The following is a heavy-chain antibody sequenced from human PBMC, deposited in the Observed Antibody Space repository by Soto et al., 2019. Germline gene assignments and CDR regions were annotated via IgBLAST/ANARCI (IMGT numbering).Heavy chain of an antibody. J-gene: IGHJ5*02. D-gene: IGHD2-2*01. CDR1: GYTLTELS. V-gene: IGHV1-24*01. Sequence: GASVKVSCKVSGYTLTELSMHWVRQAPGKGLEWMGGFDPEDGETIYAQKFQGRVTMTEDTSTYTAYMELSSLRSEDTAVYYCATGIKIVVSPFDPWGQGTLVTVSS. CDR3: ATGIKIVVSPFDP. CDR2: FDPEDGET.